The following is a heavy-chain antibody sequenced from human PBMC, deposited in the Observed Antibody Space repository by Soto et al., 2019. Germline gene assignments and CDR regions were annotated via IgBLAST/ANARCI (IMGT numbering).Heavy chain of an antibody. J-gene: IGHJ4*02. CDR2: IYYSGST. CDR1: GGSISSSSYY. CDR3: ARVTGYSSGWYDY. V-gene: IGHV4-39*01. D-gene: IGHD6-19*01. Sequence: ASETLSLTCTVSGGSISSSSYYWGWIRQPPGKGLEWIGSIYYSGSTYYNPSLKSRVTISVDTSKNQFSLKLSSVTAADTAVYYCARVTGYSSGWYDYWGQGTLVTVSS.